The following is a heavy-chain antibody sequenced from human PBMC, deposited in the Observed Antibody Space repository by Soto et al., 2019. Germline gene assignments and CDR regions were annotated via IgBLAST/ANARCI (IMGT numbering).Heavy chain of an antibody. J-gene: IGHJ6*02. CDR1: GYTFTSYD. CDR3: AIVRIDYYYYGMDV. D-gene: IGHD3-16*01. CDR2: MNPNSGNT. V-gene: IGHV1-8*01. Sequence: ASVKVSCKASGYTFTSYDINWVRQATGQGLEWMGWMNPNSGNTGYAQKFQGRVTMTRNTSISTAYMELSSLRSEDTAVYYCAIVRIDYYYYGMDVWGQGTTVTVS.